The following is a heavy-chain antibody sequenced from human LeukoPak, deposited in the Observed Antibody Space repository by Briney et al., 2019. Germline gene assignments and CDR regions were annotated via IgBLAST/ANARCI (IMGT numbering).Heavy chain of an antibody. Sequence: SQTLSLTCTASGGSISSGGYYWSWIRQHPGKGLEWIAYIYYSGSTYYNPSLKSRVTISVDTSKNQFSLRLSSVTAADTAVYYCARNYRAGSGKDDYYYYGMDVWGQGTTVTVSS. CDR1: GGSISSGGYY. J-gene: IGHJ6*02. V-gene: IGHV4-31*03. D-gene: IGHD3-10*01. CDR3: ARNYRAGSGKDDYYYYGMDV. CDR2: IYYSGST.